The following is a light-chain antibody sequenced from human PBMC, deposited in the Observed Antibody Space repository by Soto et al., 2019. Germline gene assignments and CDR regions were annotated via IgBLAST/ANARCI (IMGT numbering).Light chain of an antibody. CDR3: GSYTSTYVRI. J-gene: IGLJ1*01. CDR1: SSDVGRYNY. CDR2: EVT. Sequence: QSVLTQPASVSGSPGQSITISCTGTSSDVGRYNYVSWYQQYPGRAPKLIIYEVTNRPSGVSDRFSGSKSGNVASLTISGLQAADEADYYCGSYTSTYVRIFGPGTKV. V-gene: IGLV2-14*01.